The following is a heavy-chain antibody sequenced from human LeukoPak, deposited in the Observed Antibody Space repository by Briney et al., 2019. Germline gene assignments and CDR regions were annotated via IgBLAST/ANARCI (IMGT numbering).Heavy chain of an antibody. Sequence: PGGSLRLSCAASGCTFSSYAISWVRQAPGKGLEWVSAISGSGGSTYYADSVKGRFTICRDNSKNTLYLQMNSLRAEDTAVYYCAKVYGSGNNWFDPWGQGTLVTVSS. J-gene: IGHJ5*02. D-gene: IGHD3-10*01. CDR2: ISGSGGST. V-gene: IGHV3-23*01. CDR1: GCTFSSYA. CDR3: AKVYGSGNNWFDP.